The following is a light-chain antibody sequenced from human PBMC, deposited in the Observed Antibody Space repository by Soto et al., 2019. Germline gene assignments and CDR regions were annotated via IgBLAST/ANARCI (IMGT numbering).Light chain of an antibody. V-gene: IGKV1-6*01. CDR2: GAS. Sequence: AIQMTQSPSSLSASVGDRVTITCRSSQDIRTELGWYQQRPGKAPNLLIYGASTLQTGVPSRFSGSGSGTDFFLTISSLQPEDVATYFGLQDYNYPRTFGQGTKLQIK. CDR1: QDIRTE. J-gene: IGKJ2*01. CDR3: LQDYNYPRT.